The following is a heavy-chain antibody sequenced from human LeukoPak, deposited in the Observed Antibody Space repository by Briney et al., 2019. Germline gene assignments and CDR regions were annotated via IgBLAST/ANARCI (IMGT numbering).Heavy chain of an antibody. D-gene: IGHD6-13*01. CDR3: AREVAAAGRPYNWFDP. Sequence: GRSLRLSCAASGFTFSSYAMHWVRQAPGKGLEWVAVISYDGSNKYYADSVKGRFTISRDNSKNTLYLQMNSLRAEGTAVYYCAREVAAAGRPYNWFDPWGQGTLVTVSS. J-gene: IGHJ5*02. V-gene: IGHV3-30-3*01. CDR2: ISYDGSNK. CDR1: GFTFSSYA.